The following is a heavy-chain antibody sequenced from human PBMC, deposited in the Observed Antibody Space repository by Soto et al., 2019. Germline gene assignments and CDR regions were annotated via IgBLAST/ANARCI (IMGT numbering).Heavy chain of an antibody. D-gene: IGHD4-17*01. Sequence: QVQLVQSGAEVKKPGSSVKVSCKASGGTFSSYAISWVRQAPGQVLECMGGIIPIFGTANYEQKFQGRVTITADKSTSTAYMELSSLRSADTAVYYCARFMPYGDHELYYCGQGNLVTVSS. CDR2: IIPIFGTA. CDR3: ARFMPYGDHELYY. CDR1: GGTFSSYA. J-gene: IGHJ4*02. V-gene: IGHV1-69*06.